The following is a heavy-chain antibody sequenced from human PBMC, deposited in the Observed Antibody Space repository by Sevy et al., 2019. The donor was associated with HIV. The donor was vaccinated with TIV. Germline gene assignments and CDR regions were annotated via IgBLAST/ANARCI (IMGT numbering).Heavy chain of an antibody. J-gene: IGHJ4*02. D-gene: IGHD3-22*01. CDR1: GASFSDYY. V-gene: IGHV4-34*01. Sequence: SETLSLTCSVFGASFSDYYWSWIRQPPGKGLEWIGEFHQSGSTNYNPSLRSRVIISVDRSKNQFSLNLRSVTAADTAVYFCTRVGGFYDKGFDSWGQGTLVTVSS. CDR2: FHQSGST. CDR3: TRVGGFYDKGFDS.